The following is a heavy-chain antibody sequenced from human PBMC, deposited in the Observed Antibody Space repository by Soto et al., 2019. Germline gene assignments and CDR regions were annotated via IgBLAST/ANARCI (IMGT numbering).Heavy chain of an antibody. CDR3: ASTGDYDSLSPVGLPDY. J-gene: IGHJ4*02. D-gene: IGHD4-17*01. Sequence: SETLSLTCAVYGGSFSGYYWSWIRQPPGKGLEWIGEINHSGSTNYNPSLKSRVTISVDTSKNQFSLKLSSVTAADTAVYYCASTGDYDSLSPVGLPDYWGQGTLVTVSS. CDR2: INHSGST. CDR1: GGSFSGYY. V-gene: IGHV4-34*01.